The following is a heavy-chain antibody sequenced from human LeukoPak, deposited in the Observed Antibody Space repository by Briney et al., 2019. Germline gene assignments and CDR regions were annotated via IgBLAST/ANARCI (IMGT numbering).Heavy chain of an antibody. Sequence: GGSLRLSCAASGFTFTSYTMNWVRQAPGKGLEWVSSISSSNSDISYADSVKGRFTIPRDNAKNSLYLQMNSLRAEDTAVYYCARDSKTVYYYYGMDVWGQGTTVTVSS. CDR2: ISSSNSDI. V-gene: IGHV3-21*01. CDR3: ARDSKTVYYYYGMDV. CDR1: GFTFTSYT. J-gene: IGHJ6*02.